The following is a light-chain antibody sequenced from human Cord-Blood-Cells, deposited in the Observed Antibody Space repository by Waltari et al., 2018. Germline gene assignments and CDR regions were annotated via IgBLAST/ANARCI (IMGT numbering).Light chain of an antibody. V-gene: IGLV2-14*03. Sequence: QSALTQPASVSGSPGQSIPIPCPATSSDVGGYNYVPRYQQHPGKAPKLMIYDVSNRPSGVSNRFSGSKSGNTASLTISGLQAEDEADYYCSSYTSSSTPYVFGTGTKVTVL. CDR1: SSDVGGYNY. CDR2: DVS. J-gene: IGLJ1*01. CDR3: SSYTSSSTPYV.